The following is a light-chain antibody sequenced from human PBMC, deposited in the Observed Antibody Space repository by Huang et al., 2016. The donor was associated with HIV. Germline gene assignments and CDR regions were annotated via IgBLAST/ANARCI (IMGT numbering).Light chain of an antibody. Sequence: ERVMTQSPGTLSVSPGERATLSCRASQSVGNNLAWCQQRRGQAPRLLIYGASTRATGTPARFSGSGSGTEFTLTISSLQSEDFAVYYCQQYNDWPPYTFGQGTKLEI. V-gene: IGKV3D-15*01. CDR1: QSVGNN. CDR3: QQYNDWPPYT. J-gene: IGKJ2*01. CDR2: GAS.